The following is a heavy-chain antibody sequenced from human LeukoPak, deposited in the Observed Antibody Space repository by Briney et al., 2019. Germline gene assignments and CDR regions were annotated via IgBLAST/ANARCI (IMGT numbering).Heavy chain of an antibody. D-gene: IGHD3-10*01. CDR3: ASQLASEVRGPST. CDR1: GYTFTSYY. J-gene: IGHJ4*02. CDR2: INPSGGST. V-gene: IGHV1-46*01. Sequence: GASVKVSCKASGYTFTSYYMHWVRQAPGQGLEWMGIINPSGGSTSYAQKFQGRVTMTRDTSISTAYMELSRLRSDDTAVYYCASQLASEVRGPSTWGQGTLVTVSS.